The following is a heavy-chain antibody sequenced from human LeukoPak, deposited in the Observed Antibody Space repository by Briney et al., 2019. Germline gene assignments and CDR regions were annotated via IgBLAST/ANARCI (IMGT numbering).Heavy chain of an antibody. Sequence: RGSLRLSCAASGFTFSSYGMSWVRQAPGKVLEWVSAISGSGGSTYYADSVKGRFTISRDNSKNTLYLQMNSLRAEDTAVYYCAKVRFGVMARYYFDYWGQGTLVTVSS. D-gene: IGHD3-10*01. J-gene: IGHJ4*02. CDR1: GFTFSSYG. CDR3: AKVRFGVMARYYFDY. CDR2: ISGSGGST. V-gene: IGHV3-23*01.